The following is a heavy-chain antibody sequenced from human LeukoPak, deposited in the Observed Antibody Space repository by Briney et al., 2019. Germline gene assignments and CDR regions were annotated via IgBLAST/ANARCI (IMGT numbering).Heavy chain of an antibody. D-gene: IGHD2-21*02. V-gene: IGHV1-24*01. Sequence: GASVKVSCKVSGYTLTELSMHWVRQAPGKGLEWMGGFDPEDGETIYAPKFQGRVTMTEDTSTDTAYMELSSLRSEDTAVYYCAAYPGGDRRAFDIWGQGTMVTVSS. J-gene: IGHJ3*02. CDR2: FDPEDGET. CDR1: GYTLTELS. CDR3: AAYPGGDRRAFDI.